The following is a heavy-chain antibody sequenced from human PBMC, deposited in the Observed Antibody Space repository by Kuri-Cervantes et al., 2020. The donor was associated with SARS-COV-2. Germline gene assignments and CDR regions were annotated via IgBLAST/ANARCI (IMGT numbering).Heavy chain of an antibody. V-gene: IGHV3-15*01. CDR1: GFTFSDVW. J-gene: IGHJ3*02. Sequence: GESLKISCVASGFTFSDVWMGWARQAPGKGLQWVGRVKSKIDGETKDLGAPVKDRFTISREDSKNILYLQMNSLKTEDTAVYYCITDNWRAASAFEMWGLGTMVTVSS. CDR3: ITDNWRAASAFEM. D-gene: IGHD6-25*01. CDR2: VKSKIDGETK.